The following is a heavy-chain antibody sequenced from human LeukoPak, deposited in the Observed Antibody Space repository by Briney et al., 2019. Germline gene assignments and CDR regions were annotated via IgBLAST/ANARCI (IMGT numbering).Heavy chain of an antibody. CDR3: ARESGGDLGEAFDI. CDR2: IKQDGSEK. V-gene: IGHV3-7*01. Sequence: GGSLRLSCAASGFTFSSYWMSWVRQAPGKGLEWVAKIKQDGSEKYYVDSVKGRFTISRDNAKNTLYLQMNSLRAEDTAVYYCARESGGDLGEAFDIWGQGTMVTVSS. CDR1: GFTFSSYW. D-gene: IGHD1-26*01. J-gene: IGHJ3*02.